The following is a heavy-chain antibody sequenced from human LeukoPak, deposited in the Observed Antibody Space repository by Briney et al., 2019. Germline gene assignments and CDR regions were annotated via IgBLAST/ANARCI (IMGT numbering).Heavy chain of an antibody. CDR1: GGSISGSNYY. V-gene: IGHV4-39*01. J-gene: IGHJ4*02. Sequence: SETLSLTCAVSGGSISGSNYYWGWIRQPPGKGLEWIGNIYYGGSTYYNPSLKSRVTISVDTSKNQFSLKLSSVTAADTAVYYCARLAMVRGVRGDYWGQGTLVTVSS. CDR2: IYYGGST. CDR3: ARLAMVRGVRGDY. D-gene: IGHD3-10*01.